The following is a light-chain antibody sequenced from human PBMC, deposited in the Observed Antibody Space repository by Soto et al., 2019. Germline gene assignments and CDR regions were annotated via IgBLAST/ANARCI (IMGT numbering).Light chain of an antibody. V-gene: IGKV3-15*01. CDR3: QQYHNWPPQYT. CDR1: QSVASN. CDR2: GAS. Sequence: EIVMTQSPASLSVFPGDGATLSCRASQSVASNVAWYQQKPGQGPRLLIHGASTRAVGVPARFSGSGSGTDFTLTISSLQSEDFAVYYCQQYHNWPPQYTFGQGTKLQIK. J-gene: IGKJ2*01.